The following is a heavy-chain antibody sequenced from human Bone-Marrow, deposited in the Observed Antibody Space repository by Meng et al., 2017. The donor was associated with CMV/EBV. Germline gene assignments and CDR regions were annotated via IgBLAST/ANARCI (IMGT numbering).Heavy chain of an antibody. CDR1: GFTFRTYS. D-gene: IGHD3-16*01. Sequence: GESLKISCDASGFTFRTYSMNWVRQAPGKGLEWVSSISSSSTYTLYADSVKGRFTISRDNAKNSLYLQMNSLRAEDTAVYYCARVQGVHVWGQGTTVTFSS. CDR3: ARVQGVHV. V-gene: IGHV3-21*01. J-gene: IGHJ6*02. CDR2: ISSSSTYT.